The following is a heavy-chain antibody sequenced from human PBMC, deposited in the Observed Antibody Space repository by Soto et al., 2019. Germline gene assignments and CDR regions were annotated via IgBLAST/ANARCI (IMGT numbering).Heavy chain of an antibody. J-gene: IGHJ3*02. D-gene: IGHD3-22*01. CDR1: GFTFSAYA. CDR3: ASPYYYDSSGYDAFDI. Sequence: PGGSLRLSCAASGFTFSAYAITWVRRAPGKGLEWVSAISGSGGSTIYYADSVKGRFTISRDNAKNSLYLQMNSLRAEDTAVYYCASPYYYDSSGYDAFDIWGQGTMVTVSS. V-gene: IGHV3-23*01. CDR2: ISGSGGSTI.